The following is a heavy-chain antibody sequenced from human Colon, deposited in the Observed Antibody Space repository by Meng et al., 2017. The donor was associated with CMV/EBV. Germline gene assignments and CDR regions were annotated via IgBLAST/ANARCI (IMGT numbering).Heavy chain of an antibody. CDR1: GFTFSSYA. CDR3: ASAAVWRIFLSPMDV. Sequence: GESLKISCAASGFTFSSYAMHWVRQAPGKGLEWVAVISYDGSNKYYADSVKGRFTISRDNSKNTLYLQMNSLRAEDTAVYYCASAAVWRIFLSPMDVWGQGTTVTVSS. V-gene: IGHV3-30*04. D-gene: IGHD3-9*01. J-gene: IGHJ6*02. CDR2: ISYDGSNK.